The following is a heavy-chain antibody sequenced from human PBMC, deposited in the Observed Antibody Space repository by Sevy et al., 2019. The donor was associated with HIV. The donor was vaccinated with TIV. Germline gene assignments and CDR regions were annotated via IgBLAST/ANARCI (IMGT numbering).Heavy chain of an antibody. V-gene: IGHV1-24*01. CDR3: ATSPDYYDSSRDAFDI. CDR2: YDPEDGET. Sequence: ASVKVSCKVSGYSVSDLSIHWVRQAPGKGLEWMGGYDPEDGETIYAQKFQGRVTMTEDTSTDTAYMELSSLRSEDTAVYYCATSPDYYDSSRDAFDIWGQGTMVTV. J-gene: IGHJ3*02. CDR1: GYSVSDLS. D-gene: IGHD3-22*01.